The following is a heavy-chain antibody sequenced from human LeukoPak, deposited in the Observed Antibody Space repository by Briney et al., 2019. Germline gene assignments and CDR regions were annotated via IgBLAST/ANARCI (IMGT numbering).Heavy chain of an antibody. D-gene: IGHD6-13*01. CDR3: ATTRGIAALYY. CDR1: GGSISSSSYY. Sequence: SETLSPTCTVSGGSISSSSYYWGWIRQPPGKGLEWIGSIYYSGSTYYNPSLKSRVTISVDTSKNQFSLKLSSVTAADTAVYYCATTRGIAALYYWGQGTLVTVSS. CDR2: IYYSGST. V-gene: IGHV4-39*07. J-gene: IGHJ4*02.